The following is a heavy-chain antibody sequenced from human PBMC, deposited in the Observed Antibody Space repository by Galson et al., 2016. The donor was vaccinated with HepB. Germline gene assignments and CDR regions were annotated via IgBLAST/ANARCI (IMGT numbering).Heavy chain of an antibody. V-gene: IGHV3-48*02. CDR2: ISSTSSST. J-gene: IGHJ4*02. CDR3: ARGLGYCTSSSCYMIVGPVDY. D-gene: IGHD2-2*02. CDR1: GFTFSNYN. Sequence: SLRLSCAASGFTFSNYNMNWVRQAPGKGLEWVSYISSTSSSTYYADSVKGRFTISRDNAKNSLYLQMNSLRDEDTAVYYCARGLGYCTSSSCYMIVGPVDYWGQGILVTVSS.